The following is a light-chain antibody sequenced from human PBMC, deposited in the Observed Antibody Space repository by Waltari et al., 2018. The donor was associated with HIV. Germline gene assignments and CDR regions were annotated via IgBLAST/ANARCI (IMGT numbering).Light chain of an antibody. CDR1: QSISNN. V-gene: IGKV3-15*01. J-gene: IGKJ2*01. Sequence: DIVITQSPATLSVSPGERATLSCRASQSISNNLAWYQQKPGQAPRLLMYDASTRATGVPARFSGSGSGTEFTLTISSLQSEDFAVYYCQQYINWPPYTFGQGTKLEIK. CDR2: DAS. CDR3: QQYINWPPYT.